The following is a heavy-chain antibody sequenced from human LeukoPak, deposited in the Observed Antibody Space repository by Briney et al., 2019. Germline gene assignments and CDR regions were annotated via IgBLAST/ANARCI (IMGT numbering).Heavy chain of an antibody. CDR1: GYSFSHHW. D-gene: IGHD3-22*01. J-gene: IGHJ3*02. CDR3: ARLYYYDSGVWSGDAFDI. V-gene: IGHV5-51*01. Sequence: GESLKISCQGSGYSFSHHWIAWVRKMPGKGLEWMAMMYPGDSDTRYSPSFQGQVTISVDKSISTAYLQWNSLKASDTGMYYCARLYYYDSGVWSGDAFDIWGQGTMVTVSS. CDR2: MYPGDSDT.